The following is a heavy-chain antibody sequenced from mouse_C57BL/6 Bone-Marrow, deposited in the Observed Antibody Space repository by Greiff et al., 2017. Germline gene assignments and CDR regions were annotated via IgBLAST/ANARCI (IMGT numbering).Heavy chain of an antibody. Sequence: VHVKQSGPELVKPGASVKISCKASGYSFTGYYMNWVKQSPEKSLEWIGEINPSTGGTTYNQKFKAKATLTVDKSSSTAYMQLKSLTSEDSAVYYCASCATAQALFAYWGQGTLVTVSA. CDR3: ASCATAQALFAY. J-gene: IGHJ3*01. CDR2: INPSTGGT. V-gene: IGHV1-42*01. CDR1: GYSFTGYY. D-gene: IGHD3-2*02.